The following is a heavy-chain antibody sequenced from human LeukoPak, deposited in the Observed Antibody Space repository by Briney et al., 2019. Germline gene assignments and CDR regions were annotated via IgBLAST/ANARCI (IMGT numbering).Heavy chain of an antibody. CDR3: ARDPRSSGTNCFDP. CDR1: GFTFSSYS. V-gene: IGHV3-21*01. J-gene: IGHJ5*02. CDR2: ISSSSSYI. Sequence: GGSLRLSCAASGFTFSSYSTNWVRQAPGKGLEWVSSISSSSSYIYYADSVKGRFTISRDNAKNSLYLQMNSLRAEDTAVYYCARDPRSSGTNCFDPWGPGTLVTVSS. D-gene: IGHD6-19*01.